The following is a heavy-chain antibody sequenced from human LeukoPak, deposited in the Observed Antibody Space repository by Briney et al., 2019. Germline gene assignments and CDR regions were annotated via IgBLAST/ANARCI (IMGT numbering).Heavy chain of an antibody. CDR1: GFTVSSNY. Sequence: PGGSLRLSCAASGFTVSSNYMSWVRQAPGKGLEWVSGISWNSGSIGYADSVKGRFTISRDNAKNSLYLQMNSLRAEDTALYYCAKDIGRFPHAFDIWGQGTMVTVSS. CDR3: AKDIGRFPHAFDI. CDR2: ISWNSGSI. D-gene: IGHD1-26*01. J-gene: IGHJ3*02. V-gene: IGHV3-9*01.